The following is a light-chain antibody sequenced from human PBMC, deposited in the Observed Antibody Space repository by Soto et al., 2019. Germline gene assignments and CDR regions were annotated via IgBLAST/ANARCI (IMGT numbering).Light chain of an antibody. V-gene: IGKV1-5*03. J-gene: IGKJ1*01. CDR2: EAS. Sequence: DIQITQYPSTLSASVGDRITITCRASQNINNWLAWYQQKPGKAPNLLIYEASSLESGVPSRFGGSRSGTEFTLTISSLQPEDFATYYCQQYNKYSWTFGQGTKVDNK. CDR3: QQYNKYSWT. CDR1: QNINNW.